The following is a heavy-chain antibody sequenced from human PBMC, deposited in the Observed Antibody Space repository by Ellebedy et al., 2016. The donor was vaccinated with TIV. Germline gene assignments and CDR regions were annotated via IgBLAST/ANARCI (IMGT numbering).Heavy chain of an antibody. V-gene: IGHV4-59*08. D-gene: IGHD3-10*01. J-gene: IGHJ6*02. CDR1: GGSMTSYD. CDR3: ARRGSGSPEAYYGMDV. Sequence: MPSETLSLTCTVSGGSMTSYDWSWIRQPPGKGLGWIGYIYHSGSTNYNPSLKSRVIISVDTSKDQFSLKLSSVTAADTAVYYCARRGSGSPEAYYGMDVWGQGTTVTVSS. CDR2: IYHSGST.